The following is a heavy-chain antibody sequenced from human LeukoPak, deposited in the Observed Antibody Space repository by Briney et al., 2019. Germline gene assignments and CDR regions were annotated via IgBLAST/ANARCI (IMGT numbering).Heavy chain of an antibody. CDR3: AKGLYDSSGYGTAGSDY. D-gene: IGHD3-22*01. CDR2: ISYDGSNK. CDR1: GFTFSSYG. Sequence: SGGSLRLSCAASGFTFSSYGMHWVRQAPGKGLEWVAVISYDGSNKYYADSVKGRFTISRDNSKNTLYLQMNSLRAEDTAVYYCAKGLYDSSGYGTAGSDYWGQGTLVTVSS. J-gene: IGHJ4*02. V-gene: IGHV3-30*18.